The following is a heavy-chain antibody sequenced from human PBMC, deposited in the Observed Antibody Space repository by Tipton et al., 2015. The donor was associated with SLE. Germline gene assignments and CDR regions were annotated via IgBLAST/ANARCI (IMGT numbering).Heavy chain of an antibody. Sequence: TLSLTCTVSGGSISSSSYYWGWIRQPPGKGLEWIGEINHSGSTNYNPSLKSRVTISVDTSKNQFSLKLSSVTAADTAVYYCASGYSGSGKLDYWGQGTLVTVSS. D-gene: IGHD3-10*01. V-gene: IGHV4-39*07. CDR3: ASGYSGSGKLDY. CDR2: INHSGST. J-gene: IGHJ4*02. CDR1: GGSISSSSYY.